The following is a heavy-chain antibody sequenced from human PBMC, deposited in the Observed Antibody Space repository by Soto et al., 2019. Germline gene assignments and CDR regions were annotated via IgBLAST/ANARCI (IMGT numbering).Heavy chain of an antibody. CDR2: IDGSGATK. J-gene: IGHJ4*02. D-gene: IGHD3-10*01. CDR3: ARGFGRFNY. Sequence: EVQLLESGGGLVQPGGSLRLSCGVSGFTFNDFEMNWVRQAPGKGPEWLAYIDGSGATKKYADSVRGRFTISRDNPNNSLFLQMGSLRAADTAIYYCARGFGRFNYWGQGTLVSVSS. CDR1: GFTFNDFE. V-gene: IGHV3-48*03.